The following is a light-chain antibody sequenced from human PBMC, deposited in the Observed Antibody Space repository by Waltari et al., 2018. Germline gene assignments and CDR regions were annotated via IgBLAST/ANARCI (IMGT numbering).Light chain of an antibody. Sequence: AIQLTQSPSSLSASVGDRVTITCRASQGINSALAWYQQKPGKAPKLLIYDASSLESGVPSRFSGSGYGTDFTLTITSLQAEDVAVYYCQQYYDTPVTFGPGTKVDIK. V-gene: IGKV1D-13*01. CDR2: DAS. CDR3: QQYYDTPVT. CDR1: QGINSA. J-gene: IGKJ3*01.